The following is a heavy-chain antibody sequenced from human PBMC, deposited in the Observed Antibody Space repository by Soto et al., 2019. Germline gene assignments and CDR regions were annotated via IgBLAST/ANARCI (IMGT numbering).Heavy chain of an antibody. CDR2: IVVGSGNT. D-gene: IGHD3-16*02. CDR1: GFTFTSSA. CDR3: AAASGSLYDYIWGSYRYPFDY. J-gene: IGHJ4*02. Sequence: GASVKVSCKASGFTFTSSAMQWVRQARGQRLEWIGWIVVGSGNTNYAQKFQERVTITRDMSTSTAYMELSSLRSEDTAVYYCAAASGSLYDYIWGSYRYPFDYWGQGTLVTVSS. V-gene: IGHV1-58*02.